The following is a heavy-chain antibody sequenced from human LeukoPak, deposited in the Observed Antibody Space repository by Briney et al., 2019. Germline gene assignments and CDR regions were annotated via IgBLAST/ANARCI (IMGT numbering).Heavy chain of an antibody. J-gene: IGHJ1*01. CDR1: EYSFATYW. CDR2: IYPSDSDT. Sequence: GESLKISCQGSEYSFATYWIAWLRQMPGKGLEWMGIIYPSDSDTRYSPSFQGQVTISADKSIKTAYLQWSSLKASDTAMYYCASPLQCIVGATRCVHWGQDPGHRLL. CDR3: ASPLQCIVGATRCVH. D-gene: IGHD1-26*01. V-gene: IGHV5-51*01.